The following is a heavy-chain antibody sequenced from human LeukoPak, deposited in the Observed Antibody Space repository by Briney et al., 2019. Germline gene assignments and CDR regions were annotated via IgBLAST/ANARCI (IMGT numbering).Heavy chain of an antibody. J-gene: IGHJ3*02. Sequence: ASVKVSCKASGYTFTSYVITWVRQAPGQGLEWMGRIIPTLDVANFAQKFKGRVTITADKFTNTAHLELSSLRSEDTAVYFCTREGVYSPDPTSYHRLPFDIWGKGTVVIVSS. CDR2: IIPTLDVA. CDR1: GYTFTSYV. D-gene: IGHD3-16*02. V-gene: IGHV1-69*04. CDR3: TREGVYSPDPTSYHRLPFDI.